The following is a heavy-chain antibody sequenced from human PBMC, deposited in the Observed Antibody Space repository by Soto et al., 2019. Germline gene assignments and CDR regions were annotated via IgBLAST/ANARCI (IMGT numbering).Heavy chain of an antibody. CDR1: GFTFSSYG. CDR2: IWYDGSNK. Sequence: VQLVESGGGLVQPGGSLRLSCAASGFTFSSYGMHWVRQAPGKGLEWVAVIWYDGSNKYYADSVKGRFTISRDNSKNTLYLLMNSLRAEDTAVYYCARFGTVYSGYDQQVSYYYHGIDVWGQGTTVTVSS. V-gene: IGHV3-33*08. CDR3: ARFGTVYSGYDQQVSYYYHGIDV. D-gene: IGHD5-12*01. J-gene: IGHJ6*02.